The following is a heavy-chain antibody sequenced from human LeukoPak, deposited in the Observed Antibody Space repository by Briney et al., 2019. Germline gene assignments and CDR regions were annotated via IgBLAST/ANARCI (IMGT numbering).Heavy chain of an antibody. CDR2: INPNSGGT. CDR3: ARGQLSLLRV. J-gene: IGHJ4*02. CDR1: GYTFTSYG. V-gene: IGHV1-2*02. Sequence: ASVKVSCKTSGYTFTSYGISWVRQAPGQGLEWMGWINPNSGGTNYAQKFQGRVTMTRDTSISTAYMELSRLRSDDTAVYYCARGQLSLLRVWGQGTLVTVSS. D-gene: IGHD2/OR15-2a*01.